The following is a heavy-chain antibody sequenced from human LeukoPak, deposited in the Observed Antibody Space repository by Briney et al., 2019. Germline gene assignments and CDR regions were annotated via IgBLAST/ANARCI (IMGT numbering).Heavy chain of an antibody. J-gene: IGHJ6*03. CDR3: ARNTAMEYYYMDD. V-gene: IGHV4-59*01. Sequence: SETLSLTCTVSGGSISSYYWSWIRQPPGKGLEWIGYIYYSGSTNYNPSLKSRVTISVDTSKNQFSLKLSSVTAADTAVYYCARNTAMEYYYMDDWGKGTTVTVSS. CDR1: GGSISSYY. D-gene: IGHD5-18*01. CDR2: IYYSGST.